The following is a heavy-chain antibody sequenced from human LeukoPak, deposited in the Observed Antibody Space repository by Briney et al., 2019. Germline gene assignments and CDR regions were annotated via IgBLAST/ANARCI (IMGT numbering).Heavy chain of an antibody. D-gene: IGHD2-21*02. V-gene: IGHV3-11*01. CDR1: GFTFSDYY. Sequence: PGGSLRLSCAASGFTFSDYYMTWIRQAPGKGLEWVSCISSSGSTIFYADSVKGRFTISRDNAKSSLFLQMNSLRAEDTAVYYCARVNRVTAIQELDYWGQGTQVTVSS. CDR2: ISSSGSTI. CDR3: ARVNRVTAIQELDY. J-gene: IGHJ4*02.